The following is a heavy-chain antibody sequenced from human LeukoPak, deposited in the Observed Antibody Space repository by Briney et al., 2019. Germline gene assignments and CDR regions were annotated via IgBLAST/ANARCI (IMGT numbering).Heavy chain of an antibody. V-gene: IGHV3-11*04. D-gene: IGHD5-12*01. CDR3: ARDSDVATYDY. Sequence: GGSLRLSCAASGLTFSDYYMSWFRQAPGKGLECLSYVSGSGDPIYYADSVKGRFTISRDNAKNSLYLQMNSLRVEDTAVYYCARDSDVATYDYWGQGTLVTVSS. CDR1: GLTFSDYY. J-gene: IGHJ4*02. CDR2: VSGSGDPI.